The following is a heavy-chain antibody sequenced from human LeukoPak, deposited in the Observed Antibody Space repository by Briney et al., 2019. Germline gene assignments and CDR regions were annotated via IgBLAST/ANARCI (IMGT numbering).Heavy chain of an antibody. J-gene: IGHJ3*02. CDR1: GYSFTSYW. Sequence: GESLKISCKGSGYSFTSYWIGWVRQMPGKGLEWMGIIYPGDSDTRYSPSFQGQVTISADKSISTAYLQRSSLKASDTAMYYCARQTYYDILTGYWNDAFDIWGQGTMVTVSS. CDR2: IYPGDSDT. V-gene: IGHV5-51*01. D-gene: IGHD3-9*01. CDR3: ARQTYYDILTGYWNDAFDI.